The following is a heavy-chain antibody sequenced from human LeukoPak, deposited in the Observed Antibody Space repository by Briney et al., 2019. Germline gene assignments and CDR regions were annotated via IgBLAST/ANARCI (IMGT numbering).Heavy chain of an antibody. Sequence: GSSLTLFCAASGLLLDDYAMQWARHATGKGLEWVTGISWNSCSIVYADSVKGRVTISRDNAKNSLYLQVRSLRAEDTAVYYCASASGYSSSWSIFDYWGQGTLVTVSS. V-gene: IGHV3-9*01. CDR3: ASASGYSSSWSIFDY. D-gene: IGHD6-13*01. J-gene: IGHJ4*02. CDR1: GLLLDDYA. CDR2: ISWNSCSI.